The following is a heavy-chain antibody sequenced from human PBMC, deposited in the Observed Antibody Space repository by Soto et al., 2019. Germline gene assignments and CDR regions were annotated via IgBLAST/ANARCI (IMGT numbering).Heavy chain of an antibody. D-gene: IGHD3-10*01. CDR2: FYYSGSI. V-gene: IGHV4-59*01. CDR3: VRGGGWWTFGSDRSVQGIDY. J-gene: IGHJ4*02. CDR1: GGSISSYY. Sequence: SETLSLTCTVSGGSISSYYWSWIRQPPGKGLEWIGHFYYSGSIDYNPSLKSRVTISVDTSKNQFSLKLTSVTPADTAVYYCVRGGGWWTFGSDRSVQGIDYWGQGTLVTVSS.